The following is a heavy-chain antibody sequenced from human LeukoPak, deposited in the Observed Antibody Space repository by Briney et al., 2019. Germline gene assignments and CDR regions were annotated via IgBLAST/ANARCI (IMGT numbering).Heavy chain of an antibody. CDR2: IYYSGSP. CDR1: GGSISSYY. Sequence: SETLSLTCAVSGGSISSYYWSWIRQPPGKALEWIGYIYYSGSPNYSPSLKSRVTISGDTSKNQLSLKLSSVTAAYTAVYYCARAGISGWGYFQHWGQGTLVTVSS. D-gene: IGHD6-19*01. J-gene: IGHJ1*01. V-gene: IGHV4-59*01. CDR3: ARAGISGWGYFQH.